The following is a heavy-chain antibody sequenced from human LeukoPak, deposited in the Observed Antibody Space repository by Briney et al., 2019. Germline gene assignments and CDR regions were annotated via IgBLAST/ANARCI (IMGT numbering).Heavy chain of an antibody. CDR2: AYDDASNQ. D-gene: IGHD3-22*01. CDR1: GFTFRSHG. CDR3: ATGSRYYYDH. J-gene: IGHJ4*02. Sequence: PAGGSLRLSCVASGFTFRSHGMHWVRQVPGKGLEWVAVAYDDASNQYYADSVKGRFTISKDNSRNTLYLQMNSLRAEDTAVYSCATGSRYYYDHWGQGTLVTVSS. V-gene: IGHV3-33*01.